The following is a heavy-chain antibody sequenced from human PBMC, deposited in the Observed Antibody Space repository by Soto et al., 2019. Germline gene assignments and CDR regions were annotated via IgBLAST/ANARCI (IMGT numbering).Heavy chain of an antibody. CDR1: GFMFSSYA. CDR2: KTYDGSNK. V-gene: IGHV3-30-3*01. Sequence: QVQLVESGGGVVQPGRSLRLSCAASGFMFSSYAMHWVRQAPGKGLEWVAVKTYDGSNKYYADSVKGRFTISRDNSKNTLYLQMYSLRAEDTAVYYCARAGGLLVDYWGQGTLVTVSS. CDR3: ARAGGLLVDY. J-gene: IGHJ4*02. D-gene: IGHD1-26*01.